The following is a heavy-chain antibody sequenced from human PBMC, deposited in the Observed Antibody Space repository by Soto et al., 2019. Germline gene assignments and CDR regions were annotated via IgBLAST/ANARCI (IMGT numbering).Heavy chain of an antibody. CDR3: ARIRVFARELLA. Sequence: ASVKVSCKASGYTFTAYYMHWVRQAPGQGLEWMGWINPNGGVTSYAQKFQDRVTMTRDKWISTAYMELDILKSDDTAVYYCARIRVFARELLAWGQESRVAVFS. CDR1: GYTFTAYY. J-gene: IGHJ5*02. D-gene: IGHD1-26*01. V-gene: IGHV1-2*02. CDR2: INPNGGVT.